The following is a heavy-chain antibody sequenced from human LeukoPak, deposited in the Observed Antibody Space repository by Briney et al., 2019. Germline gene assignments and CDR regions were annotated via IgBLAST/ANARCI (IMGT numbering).Heavy chain of an antibody. Sequence: GGSLRLSCTASGFTFNNYAMYWVRQAPRKGLEWVAGIFGSGGSAHYADSVKGRFTISRDNSKNTVYLQMDSLRGEDTALYYCTKTTTGYSSGQYPGWPADHWGQGALVTVSS. V-gene: IGHV3-23*01. J-gene: IGHJ4*02. CDR1: GFTFNNYA. CDR2: IFGSGGSA. CDR3: TKTTTGYSSGQYPGWPADH. D-gene: IGHD3-22*01.